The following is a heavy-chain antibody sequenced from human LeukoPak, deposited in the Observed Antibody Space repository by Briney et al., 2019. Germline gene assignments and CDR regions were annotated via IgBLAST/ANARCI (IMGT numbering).Heavy chain of an antibody. CDR2: TGRSGANS. J-gene: IGHJ4*02. Sequence: GGSLRLSCAASGFTFNKYAMSWVRQSPGKGLEWVSATGRSGANSYYATSVKGRFSVSRDNTKNTFHLQMNSLRAEDTAIYYCAKLQTAVVPAATLGFDSWGQGTLVTVSS. CDR3: AKLQTAVVPAATLGFDS. V-gene: IGHV3-23*01. CDR1: GFTFNKYA. D-gene: IGHD2-2*01.